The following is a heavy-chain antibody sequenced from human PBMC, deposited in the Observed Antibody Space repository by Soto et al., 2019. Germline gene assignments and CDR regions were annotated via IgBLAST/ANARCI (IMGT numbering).Heavy chain of an antibody. J-gene: IGHJ6*02. V-gene: IGHV3-23*01. D-gene: IGHD1-26*01. Sequence: GGSLRLSCAASGFTFSSYAMSCVRQAPGKGLEWVSAISGSGGITYYADSVKGRFTISRDNSKNTLYLQMNSLRAEDTAVYYCAKGSRGGSYRWAYYGMEVWGQGTTVTVAS. CDR2: ISGSGGIT. CDR1: GFTFSSYA. CDR3: AKGSRGGSYRWAYYGMEV.